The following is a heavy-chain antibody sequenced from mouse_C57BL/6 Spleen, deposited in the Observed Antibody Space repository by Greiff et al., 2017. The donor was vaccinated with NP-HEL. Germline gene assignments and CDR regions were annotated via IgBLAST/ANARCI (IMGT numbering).Heavy chain of an antibody. CDR2: ISTYYGDA. D-gene: IGHD6-2*01. V-gene: IGHV1-67*01. CDR1: GYTFTDYY. CDR3: YSSPLYYFDD. Sequence: VQLQQSGPELVKPGASVKISCKASGYTFTDYYMNWVKQSHAKSLEWIGVISTYYGDASYNQKFKDKATMTVDKSSSTAYMELARLTSEDSAVYYCYSSPLYYFDDWGQGTTLTVAS. J-gene: IGHJ2*01.